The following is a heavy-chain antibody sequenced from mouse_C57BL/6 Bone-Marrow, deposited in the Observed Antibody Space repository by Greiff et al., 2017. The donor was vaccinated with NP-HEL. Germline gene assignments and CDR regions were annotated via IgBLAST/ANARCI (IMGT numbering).Heavy chain of an antibody. CDR3: ARPYSNYWFAY. CDR1: GYTFTDYA. V-gene: IGHV1-67*01. D-gene: IGHD2-5*01. CDR2: ISTYYGDA. J-gene: IGHJ3*01. Sequence: VKLQQSGPELVRPGVSVKISCKGSGYTFTDYAMHWVKQSHAKSLEWIGVISTYYGDASYNQKFKDKATRTVDKSSSTAYMELARLTSEDSAVYYCARPYSNYWFAYWGQGTLVTVSA.